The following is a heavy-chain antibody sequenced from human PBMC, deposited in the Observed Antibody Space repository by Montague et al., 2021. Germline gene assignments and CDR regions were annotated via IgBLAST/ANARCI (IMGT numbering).Heavy chain of an antibody. V-gene: IGHV3-7*01. Sequence: YRRLSCAASGFPFSNYWMSRVRQAPGKGLEWVANIKQDGSEKHYVDSVKGRFTISRDNAKNSLYLQMNSLRAEDTAVYFCARDQGQGYCGGDCYVGLDYWGQGTLVTVSS. J-gene: IGHJ4*02. D-gene: IGHD2-21*01. CDR3: ARDQGQGYCGGDCYVGLDY. CDR1: GFPFSNYW. CDR2: IKQDGSEK.